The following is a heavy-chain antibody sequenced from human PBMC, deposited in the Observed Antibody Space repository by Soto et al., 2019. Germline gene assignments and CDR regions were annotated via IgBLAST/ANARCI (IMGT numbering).Heavy chain of an antibody. V-gene: IGHV3-30*03. D-gene: IGHD2-21*02. CDR1: GFMFSLYD. Sequence: QVQLAESGGGVVQPGRSLRLSCAASGFMFSLYDMHWVRQAPGKGLEWVSVIFSDGSKKYYADSVKDRFTISRDNAKNTLKLQLDPPTQAERAVYYCRRYDLYIRLVARVVETGPVGDPWGRASLATVSS. J-gene: IGHJ5*02. CDR2: IFSDGSKK. CDR3: RRYDLYIRLVARVVETGPVGDP.